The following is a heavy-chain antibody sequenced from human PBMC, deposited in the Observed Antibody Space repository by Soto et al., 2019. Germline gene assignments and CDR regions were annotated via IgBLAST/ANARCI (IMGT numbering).Heavy chain of an antibody. J-gene: IGHJ6*03. V-gene: IGHV4-4*02. CDR1: SGSISSSDW. CDR2: IHQRGTT. Sequence: ASETLSLTCTVSSGSISSSDWWGWVRQPPEKGLEWIGEIHQRGTTNYNPSLKNRVTISMDKSKSQLSLTLSSVTAADTAVYYCARVGDYYMDVWGKGTTVTVSS. CDR3: ARVGDYYMDV.